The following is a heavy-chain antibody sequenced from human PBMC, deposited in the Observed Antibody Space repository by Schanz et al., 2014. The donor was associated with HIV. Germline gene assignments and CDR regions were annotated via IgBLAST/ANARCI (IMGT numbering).Heavy chain of an antibody. V-gene: IGHV1-8*02. CDR1: GYMFTSCD. Sequence: QLQLVQSGAGVKKPGASVKVSCKASGYMFTSCDINWVRQAPGQGLEWMGWVDPNTGNTRYAPKVQGRLTLTADTSKSTAYMELSNLRSDDTAVYYCARVSPQYFYVPYEPWGQGTLVSVSS. CDR2: VDPNTGNT. D-gene: IGHD3-9*01. CDR3: ARVSPQYFYVPYEP. J-gene: IGHJ5*02.